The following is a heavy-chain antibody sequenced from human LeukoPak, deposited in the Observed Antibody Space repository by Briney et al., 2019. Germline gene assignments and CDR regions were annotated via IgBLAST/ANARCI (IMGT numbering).Heavy chain of an antibody. V-gene: IGHV3-7*01. Sequence: GGSLRLSCAVSGFSVSGHWMTWVRQAPGKGLEWVANIKQDGSEKNYVDSVKGRFTISRDNAENSLFLQMNSLRVEDTAVYYCAREWQGGIAAAGTRIEGDYWGQGTLVGVSS. D-gene: IGHD6-13*01. CDR2: IKQDGSEK. J-gene: IGHJ4*02. CDR3: AREWQGGIAAAGTRIEGDY. CDR1: GFSVSGHW.